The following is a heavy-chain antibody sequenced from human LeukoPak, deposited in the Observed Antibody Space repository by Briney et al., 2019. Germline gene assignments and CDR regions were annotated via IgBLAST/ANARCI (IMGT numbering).Heavy chain of an antibody. CDR1: GGSISSYY. Sequence: PSETLSLTCTVSGGSISSYYWSWIRQSPGKGLEWIGYIYYSGSTNYNPSLKSRVAISVDTSKNQFSLKLSSVTAADTAVYYCAREGGLQLGAFDIWGQGTMVTVSS. CDR2: IYYSGST. D-gene: IGHD5-24*01. CDR3: AREGGLQLGAFDI. J-gene: IGHJ3*02. V-gene: IGHV4-59*01.